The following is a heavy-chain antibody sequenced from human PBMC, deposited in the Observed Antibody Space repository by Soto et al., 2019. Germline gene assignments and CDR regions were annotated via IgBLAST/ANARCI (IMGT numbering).Heavy chain of an antibody. Sequence: ASVKVSCKASGYTFTSYGISWVRQAPGQGLEWMGWISAYNGNTNYAQKLQGRVTMTTDTSTSTAYMELRSLRSDDTAVYYCARDEYYDILTGYYWPSDPWGQGTLVTVSS. V-gene: IGHV1-18*01. CDR3: ARDEYYDILTGYYWPSDP. CDR1: GYTFTSYG. J-gene: IGHJ5*02. D-gene: IGHD3-9*01. CDR2: ISAYNGNT.